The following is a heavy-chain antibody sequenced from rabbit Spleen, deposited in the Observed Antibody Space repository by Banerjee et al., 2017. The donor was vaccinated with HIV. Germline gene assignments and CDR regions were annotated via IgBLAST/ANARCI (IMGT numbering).Heavy chain of an antibody. Sequence: QLKESGGGLVQPGGSLKLSCKASGFTLSSYYMNWVRQAPGKGLEWIGYIDPVFGITYYASWVNGRFSISRENAQNTVFLQMPSLTAADTATYFCARDGAGGSYFALWGPGTLVTVS. D-gene: IGHD8-1*01. V-gene: IGHV1S7*01. CDR3: ARDGAGGSYFAL. J-gene: IGHJ4*01. CDR1: GFTLSSYY. CDR2: IDPVFGIT.